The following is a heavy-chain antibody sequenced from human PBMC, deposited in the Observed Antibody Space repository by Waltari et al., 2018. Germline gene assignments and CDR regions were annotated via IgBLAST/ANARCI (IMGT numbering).Heavy chain of an antibody. V-gene: IGHV3-48*03. CDR1: GFTLRTYE. CDR3: ARDPYFYGAGSYYIYDAYDV. CDR2: ISDDGKII. D-gene: IGHD3-10*01. Sequence: EVQLVESGGGLIQPGGSLRLSCAASGFTLRTYEMNWVRQAPGKGLEWISFISDDGKIIYYADSVKGRFTVSRDNAENSLYLEMNSLRAEDTAVYYCARDPYFYGAGSYYIYDAYDVWGQGTVVTVSS. J-gene: IGHJ3*01.